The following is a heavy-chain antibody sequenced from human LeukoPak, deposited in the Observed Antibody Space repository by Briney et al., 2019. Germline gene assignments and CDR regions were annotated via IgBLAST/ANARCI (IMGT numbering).Heavy chain of an antibody. CDR2: VDPEDGET. V-gene: IGHV1-69-2*01. D-gene: IGHD5-24*01. J-gene: IGHJ4*02. CDR3: ATGSVEMATNTLDY. CDR1: GYTFTDYY. Sequence: ATVKISCKVSGYTFTDYYMHWVQQAPGKGLEWMGLVDPEDGETIYAEKFQGRVTITADTSTDTAYMELSSLRSEDTAVYYSATGSVEMATNTLDYWGQGTLVTVSS.